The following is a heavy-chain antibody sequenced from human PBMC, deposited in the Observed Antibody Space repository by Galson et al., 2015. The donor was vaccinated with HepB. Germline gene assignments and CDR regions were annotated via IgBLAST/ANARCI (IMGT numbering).Heavy chain of an antibody. J-gene: IGHJ3*01. D-gene: IGHD3-3*01. CDR3: ARHWEWSDALDL. CDR2: IYYSGRT. Sequence: TLSLTCTVSGGSISSSSSYYWGWIRQPPGKGLEWIGTIYYSGRTYYNPSLKSRVTISVDTSKNQFSLNLSSVTATDTAVYYCARHWEWSDALDLWGQGTLVAVSS. V-gene: IGHV4-39*01. CDR1: GGSISSSSSYY.